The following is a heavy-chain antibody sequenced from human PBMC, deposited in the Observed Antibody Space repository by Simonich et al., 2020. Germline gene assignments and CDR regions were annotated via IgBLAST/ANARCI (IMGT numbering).Heavy chain of an antibody. J-gene: IGHJ4*02. CDR1: GFTFSSYA. CDR2: ISYDGSNK. V-gene: IGHV3-30*07. Sequence: GGGVVQPGRSLRLSCAASGFTFSSYAMHWVRQAPGKGLEWGAVISYDGSNKYYDDSVKGRFTISIDNSKNTLYLQMNSLRAEDTAVYYCARDLGSSYYFDYWGQGTLVTVSS. CDR3: ARDLGSSYYFDY. D-gene: IGHD6-6*01.